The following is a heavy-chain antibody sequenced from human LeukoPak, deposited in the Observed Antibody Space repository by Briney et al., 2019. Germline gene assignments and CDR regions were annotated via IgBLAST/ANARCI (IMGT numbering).Heavy chain of an antibody. CDR3: ARDSGTTGEVKFDP. J-gene: IGHJ5*02. Sequence: SSETLSLTCSVSGAPISSYWSWIRQPAGKGLEWIGRIYGSGSTKYNPSLQSRVTMSLDTSKNQVSLKMTSVTAADTAVYYCARDSGTTGEVKFDPWGQGTLVTVSS. CDR1: GAPISSY. V-gene: IGHV4-4*07. CDR2: IYGSGST. D-gene: IGHD3-10*01.